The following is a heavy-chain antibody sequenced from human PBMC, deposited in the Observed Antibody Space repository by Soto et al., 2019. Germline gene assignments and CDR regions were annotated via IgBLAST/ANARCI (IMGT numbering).Heavy chain of an antibody. CDR2: IYYSGST. J-gene: IGHJ6*03. CDR3: ARAAHYSNYFSSYYYYDMDV. CDR1: GGSISSYY. Sequence: PSETLSLTCTVSGGSISSYYWSWIRQPPGKGLEWIGYIYYSGSTNYNPSLKSRVTISVDTSKNQFSLKLSSVTAADTAVYYCARAAHYSNYFSSYYYYDMDVWGKGTTVTVSS. V-gene: IGHV4-59*01. D-gene: IGHD4-4*01.